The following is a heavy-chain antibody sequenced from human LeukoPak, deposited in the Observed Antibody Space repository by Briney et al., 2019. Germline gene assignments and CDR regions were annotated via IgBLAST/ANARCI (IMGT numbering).Heavy chain of an antibody. CDR1: GFTVSSSY. D-gene: IGHD2-8*01. J-gene: IGHJ4*02. CDR2: IYSGGST. V-gene: IGHV3-53*01. Sequence: GGSLRLSCAASGFTVSSSYMSWVRQAPGKGLEWVSVIYSGGSTYYADSVKGRFTISRDNSKNTLYLQMNSLRAEDTAVYYCASADCTNGVCSYGAFDYWGQGTLVTVSS. CDR3: ASADCTNGVCSYGAFDY.